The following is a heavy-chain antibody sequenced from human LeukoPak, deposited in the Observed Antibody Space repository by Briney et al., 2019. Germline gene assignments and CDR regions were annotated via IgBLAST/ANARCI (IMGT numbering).Heavy chain of an antibody. J-gene: IGHJ4*02. CDR3: ARLKHSSGYYYDY. V-gene: IGHV3-7*05. Sequence: GGSLRLSCAAAGFTFSSHLRIWVLQAPGKGLDWVANIKQDGSEKYYVDSVKGRFNISRDNAKNSLYLQMNSLRAEDTAVYYCARLKHSSGYYYDYWGQGTLVTVSS. D-gene: IGHD3-22*01. CDR1: GFTFSSHL. CDR2: IKQDGSEK.